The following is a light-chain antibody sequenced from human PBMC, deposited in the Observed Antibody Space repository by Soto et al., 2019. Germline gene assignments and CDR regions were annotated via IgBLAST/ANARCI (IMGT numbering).Light chain of an antibody. J-gene: IGKJ4*01. V-gene: IGKV1-5*01. CDR2: DAS. CDR1: QSISSW. Sequence: DIQMTQSPSTLSASVGDRVTITCRASQSISSWLAWYQQKPGKAPKLLIYDASSLESGVPSRFSGSGSGTEFTLTISSLQPDDFAVYYCQQRSNWPFFGGGTKVEIK. CDR3: QQRSNWPF.